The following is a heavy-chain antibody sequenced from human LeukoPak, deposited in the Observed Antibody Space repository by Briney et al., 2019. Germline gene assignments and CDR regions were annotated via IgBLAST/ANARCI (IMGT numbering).Heavy chain of an antibody. V-gene: IGHV3-30-3*01. D-gene: IGHD3-22*01. CDR2: ISYDGSNK. CDR1: GFTFSSYA. CDR3: ARPVGYYSYFDY. J-gene: IGHJ4*02. Sequence: GRSLRLSCAASGFTFSSYAMHWVRQAPGKGLEWVAVISYDGSNKHYADSVKGRLNTLYLQMNSLRAEDTAVYYCARPVGYYSYFDYWGQGTLVTVSS.